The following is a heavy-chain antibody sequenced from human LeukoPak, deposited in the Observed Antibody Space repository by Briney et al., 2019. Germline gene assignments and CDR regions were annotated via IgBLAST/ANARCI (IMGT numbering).Heavy chain of an antibody. CDR1: GGSIISYY. J-gene: IGHJ4*02. Sequence: SETLSHTCTVSGGSIISYYWSWIRQPPGKGLEWIGYMYYSGSTNYNPSLKSRVTISVDTSKNQFSLKLSSVTAADTAVYYCARGQWLGWFDYWGQGTLVTVSS. CDR3: ARGQWLGWFDY. CDR2: MYYSGST. V-gene: IGHV4-59*01. D-gene: IGHD6-19*01.